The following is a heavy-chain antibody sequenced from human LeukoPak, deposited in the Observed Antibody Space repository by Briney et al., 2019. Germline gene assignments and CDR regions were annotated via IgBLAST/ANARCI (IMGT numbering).Heavy chain of an antibody. J-gene: IGHJ4*02. CDR3: ARLQYKYDSSGPLDY. CDR1: GGSISSYY. D-gene: IGHD3-22*01. CDR2: IYYSGST. Sequence: NPSETLSLTCTVSGGSISSYYWSWIRQPPGKGLEWIRYIYYSGSTNYNPSLKSRVTISVDMSKNQFSLKLSSVTAADPAVYYCARLQYKYDSSGPLDYWGQGTLVTVSS. V-gene: IGHV4-59*08.